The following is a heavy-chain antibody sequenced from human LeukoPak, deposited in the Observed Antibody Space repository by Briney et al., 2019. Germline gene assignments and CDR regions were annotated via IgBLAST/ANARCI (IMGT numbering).Heavy chain of an antibody. J-gene: IGHJ4*02. CDR3: AREVVDTAMVPAVDYFDY. CDR1: GGSISSYY. CDR2: IYTSGST. Sequence: SETLSLTCTVSGGSISSYYWSWIRQPAGKGLEWIGRIYTSGSTNYNPSLKSRVTMSVDTSKNQFSLKLSSVTAADTAVYYCAREVVDTAMVPAVDYFDYWGQGTLVTVSS. D-gene: IGHD5-18*01. V-gene: IGHV4-4*07.